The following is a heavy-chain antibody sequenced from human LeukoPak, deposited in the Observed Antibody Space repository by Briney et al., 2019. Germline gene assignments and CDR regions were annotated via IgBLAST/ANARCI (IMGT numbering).Heavy chain of an antibody. J-gene: IGHJ4*02. CDR1: GGSISSYC. Sequence: SETLSLTCSVSGGSISSYCWSWIRQPPGKGLEWIGYIYYSGSTNYNPSLKSRVTISVDTSKNQFSLKLSSVTAADTAVYYCARGKSNYYDSISVRTYYFDYWGQGTLVTVSS. CDR2: IYYSGST. V-gene: IGHV4-59*12. D-gene: IGHD3-22*01. CDR3: ARGKSNYYDSISVRTYYFDY.